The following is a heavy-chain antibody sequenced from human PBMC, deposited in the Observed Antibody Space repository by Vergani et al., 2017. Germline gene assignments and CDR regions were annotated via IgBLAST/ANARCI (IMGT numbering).Heavy chain of an antibody. D-gene: IGHD5/OR15-5a*01. CDR2: ISSSGST. Sequence: QLQLQESGPGLVKPSATLSLTCSVSGASIRSSNYYWGWIRQSPGKGLEWIGSISSSGSTYYNPSLQSRVTMSIDTSKNQVSLKLSSVTAADTALYYCAKPVGQSAIMEGYNMWGQGTMVTVSS. V-gene: IGHV4-39*01. J-gene: IGHJ3*02. CDR3: AKPVGQSAIMEGYNM. CDR1: GASIRSSNYY.